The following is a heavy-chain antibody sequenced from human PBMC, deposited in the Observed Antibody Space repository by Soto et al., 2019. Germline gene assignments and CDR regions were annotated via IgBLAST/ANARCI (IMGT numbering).Heavy chain of an antibody. J-gene: IGHJ4*02. CDR2: IYYSGST. CDR1: GGSISSSSYY. Sequence: QLQLQESGPGLVKPSETLSLTCTVSGGSISSSSYYWGWISQPPGKGLEWIGSIYYSGSTYYNPSLKSRVTMSVDTSKNQFSLKRSSVTDADTAVYYCARLSDPVMQRWLNYCDYWGQGTLVTVSS. D-gene: IGHD5-18*01. CDR3: ARLSDPVMQRWLNYCDY. V-gene: IGHV4-39*01.